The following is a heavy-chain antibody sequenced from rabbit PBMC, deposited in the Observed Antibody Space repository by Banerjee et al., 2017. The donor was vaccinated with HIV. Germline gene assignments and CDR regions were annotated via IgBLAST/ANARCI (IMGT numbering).Heavy chain of an antibody. CDR2: INAGSSGRT. V-gene: IGHV1S40*01. CDR1: GFSFSGGYD. Sequence: QSLEESGGDLVKPGASLTLTCTASGFSFSGGYDMCWVRQAPGKGLEWIACINAGSSGRTYYASWAKGRFTISKTSSTTVTLQMTSLTVADTATYFCARDLAGVTGWNFGLWGPGTLVTVS. D-gene: IGHD4-1*01. J-gene: IGHJ4*01. CDR3: ARDLAGVTGWNFGL.